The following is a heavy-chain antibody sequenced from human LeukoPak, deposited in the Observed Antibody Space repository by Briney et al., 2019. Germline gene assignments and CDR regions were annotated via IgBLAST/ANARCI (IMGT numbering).Heavy chain of an antibody. V-gene: IGHV3-30*18. CDR1: GFTFSSYG. CDR3: AKVRGYSYGQFFDY. Sequence: PGGSLRLSCAASGFTFSSYGMHWVRQAPGKGLEWVAVISYDGSNKYYADSVKGRFTISRDNSKNTLYLQMSSLRAEDTAVYYCAKVRGYSYGQFFDYWGQGTLVTVSS. D-gene: IGHD5-18*01. J-gene: IGHJ4*02. CDR2: ISYDGSNK.